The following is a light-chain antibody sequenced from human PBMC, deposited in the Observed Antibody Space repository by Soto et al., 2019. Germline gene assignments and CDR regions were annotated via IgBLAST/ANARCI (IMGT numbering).Light chain of an antibody. J-gene: IGLJ3*02. CDR3: SSYTSSSTPWV. V-gene: IGLV2-14*01. CDR2: EVS. Sequence: QSALTQPPSASGSPGQSVTISCTGTSSDVGGYNYVSWYQQHPGKAPKLMIYEVSNRPSGVSNRFSGSKSGNTASLTISGLQAEDEADYYCSSYTSSSTPWVFGGGTKLTVL. CDR1: SSDVGGYNY.